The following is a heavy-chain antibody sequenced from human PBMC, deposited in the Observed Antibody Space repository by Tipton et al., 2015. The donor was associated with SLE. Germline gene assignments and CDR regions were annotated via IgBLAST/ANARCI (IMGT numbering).Heavy chain of an antibody. J-gene: IGHJ3*02. V-gene: IGHV4-59*01. CDR1: DGSISSYY. Sequence: TLSLTCTVSDGSISSYYWSWIRQPPGKGLEWIGYIYYSGSTNYNPSPKSRLTISVDTSKNQFSLKLTSMTAADTAVYYCARDRSSLNDAFDIWGPGTLVTVSS. CDR2: IYYSGST. D-gene: IGHD6-6*01. CDR3: ARDRSSLNDAFDI.